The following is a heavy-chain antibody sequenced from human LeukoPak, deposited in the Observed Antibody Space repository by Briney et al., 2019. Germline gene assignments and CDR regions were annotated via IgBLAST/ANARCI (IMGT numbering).Heavy chain of an antibody. J-gene: IGHJ4*02. CDR3: ARGSVGTPPPFDF. CDR2: TSSDGSDQ. D-gene: IGHD2-15*01. V-gene: IGHV3-30-3*01. CDR1: GFTLSRYA. Sequence: GGSLRLSCAASGFTLSRYALHWVRQAPGKGLEWVALTSSDGSDQYYADFVKGRFTISKDKSKNTLYLQMNSLKIEDTAVYYCARGSVGTPPPFDFWGQGTLVTVSS.